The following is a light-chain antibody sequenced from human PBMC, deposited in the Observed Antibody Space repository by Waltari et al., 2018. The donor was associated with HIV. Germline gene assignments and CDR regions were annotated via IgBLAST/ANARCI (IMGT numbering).Light chain of an antibody. CDR3: STWDKTQSAQV. CDR1: DSNLGTSY. J-gene: IGLJ3*02. CDR2: SNH. V-gene: IGLV1-47*01. Sequence: QPVLTQLPSVSGTPGQTVTISCSGSDSNLGTSYVYWYQVLPGTTPRLLIFSNHERPSGVPGRFSGSKSGASASLTIFGLRSEDEADYYCSTWDKTQSAQVFGGGTKLTVL.